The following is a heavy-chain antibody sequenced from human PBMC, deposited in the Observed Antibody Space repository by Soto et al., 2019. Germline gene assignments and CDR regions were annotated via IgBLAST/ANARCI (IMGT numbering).Heavy chain of an antibody. V-gene: IGHV4-31*03. D-gene: IGHD1-20*01. CDR2: IYFRGST. CDR3: ARDNPISGTPTLDY. Sequence: SETLSLTCSVSGVSISSGGYYWTWIRQHPGKGLEWIGYIYFRGSTYYNPSLKSRITISVDTSKNQFSLKLSSVTAADTAVYYCARDNPISGTPTLDYWGEGTLVTVSS. CDR1: GVSISSGGYY. J-gene: IGHJ4*02.